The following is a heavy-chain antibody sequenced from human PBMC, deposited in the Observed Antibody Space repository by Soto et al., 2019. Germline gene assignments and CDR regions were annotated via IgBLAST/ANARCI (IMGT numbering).Heavy chain of an antibody. CDR2: IIPIFGTA. CDR1: GGTFSSYA. V-gene: IGHV1-69*01. CDR3: ARGSYYDFWSGHYTYYYYGMDV. D-gene: IGHD3-3*01. J-gene: IGHJ6*02. Sequence: QVQLVQSGAEVKKPGSSVKVSCKASGGTFSSYAISWVRQAPGQGLEWMGGIIPIFGTANYAQKFQGRVTITADESTRTADMELSTLGSEDTAVYYCARGSYYDFWSGHYTYYYYGMDVWGQGTTVSASS.